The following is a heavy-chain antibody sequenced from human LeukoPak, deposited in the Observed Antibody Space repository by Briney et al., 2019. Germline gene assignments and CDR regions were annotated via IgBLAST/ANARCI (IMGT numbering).Heavy chain of an antibody. Sequence: ASVKVSXKVSGYTFTDYYMHWVQQAPGKGLEWMGLVDPEDGETIYAEKFQGGVTITADTSTDTAYMELSSLRSEDTAVYYCATLGGTGYSSGWLTGTNEVKYNWFDPWGQGTLVTVSS. J-gene: IGHJ5*02. CDR1: GYTFTDYY. CDR2: VDPEDGET. CDR3: ATLGGTGYSSGWLTGTNEVKYNWFDP. V-gene: IGHV1-69-2*01. D-gene: IGHD6-19*01.